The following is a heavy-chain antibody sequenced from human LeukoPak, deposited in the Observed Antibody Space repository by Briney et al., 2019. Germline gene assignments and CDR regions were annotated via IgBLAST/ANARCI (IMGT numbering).Heavy chain of an antibody. CDR2: IWYDGSNK. CDR1: GFTFSSYG. CDR3: PRDGSSGWYPNNGFDP. V-gene: IGHV3-33*01. Sequence: GRSLRLSCAASGFTFSSYGMHWVRQAPGKGLEWVAVIWYDGSNKYYADSVKGRFTISRDNSKNTLYLQMNSLRAEHTAVYYRPRDGSSGWYPNNGFDPWGEGTLVTVSS. J-gene: IGHJ5*02. D-gene: IGHD6-19*01.